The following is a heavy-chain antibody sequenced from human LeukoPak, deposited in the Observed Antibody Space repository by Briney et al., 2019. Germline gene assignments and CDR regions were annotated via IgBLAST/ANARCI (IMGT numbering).Heavy chain of an antibody. D-gene: IGHD2-21*02. CDR3: VRDRGTCSETDCLYYFDF. CDR1: GFTFSSYW. J-gene: IGHJ4*02. V-gene: IGHV3-48*03. CDR2: ISHTGTTI. Sequence: GGSLRLSCTASGFTFSSYWMSWVRQAPGKGLEWISYISHTGTTIYYADSVKGRFTISRDNAKNSLYLQLTSLRAEDTAVYYCVRDRGTCSETDCLYYFDFWGQGTLVTVSS.